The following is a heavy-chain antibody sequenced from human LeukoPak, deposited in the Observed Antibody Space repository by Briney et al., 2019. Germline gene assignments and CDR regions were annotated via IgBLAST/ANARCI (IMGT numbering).Heavy chain of an antibody. CDR3: ARGCIQVSGIDEFDY. CDR1: GFTFIDYD. J-gene: IGHJ4*02. D-gene: IGHD6-19*01. CDR2: IGIRGDT. Sequence: PGGSLRLSCAASGFTFIDYDMHWVRQVIGKGLEWVSAIGIRGDTHYSGSVKGRFTISRENAESSLYLQMNSLRAEDTAVYYCARGCIQVSGIDEFDYWGQGTLVTVSS. V-gene: IGHV3-13*01.